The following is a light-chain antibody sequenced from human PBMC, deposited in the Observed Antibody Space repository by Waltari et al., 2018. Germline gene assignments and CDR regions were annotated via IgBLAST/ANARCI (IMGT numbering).Light chain of an antibody. CDR2: LNSDGGH. CDR3: QTWGPGIRV. J-gene: IGLJ3*02. CDR1: SGHRTYA. Sequence: QLVLTQSPSASASLGASVKLTCTLRSGHRTYAIAWHQQQPEKGPRYLMKLNSDGGHIRGDGIPARFSGSGAGAERYLTISGLQSEDEADYYCQTWGPGIRVFGGGTKVTVL. V-gene: IGLV4-69*01.